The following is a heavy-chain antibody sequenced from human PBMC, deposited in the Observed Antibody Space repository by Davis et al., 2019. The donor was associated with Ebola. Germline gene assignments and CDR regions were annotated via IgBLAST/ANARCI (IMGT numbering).Heavy chain of an antibody. Sequence: MPSETLFLTCAVYGGSFSGYYWSWIRQPPGKGLEWIGEINHSGSTNYNPSLKSRVTISVDTSKNQFSLKLSSVTAADTAVYYCARALYYYDSSGYYSYWGQGTLVTVSS. CDR3: ARALYYYDSSGYYSY. D-gene: IGHD3-22*01. CDR2: INHSGST. CDR1: GGSFSGYY. J-gene: IGHJ4*02. V-gene: IGHV4-34*01.